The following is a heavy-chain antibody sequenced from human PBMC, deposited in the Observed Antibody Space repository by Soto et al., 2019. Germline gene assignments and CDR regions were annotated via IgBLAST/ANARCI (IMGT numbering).Heavy chain of an antibody. D-gene: IGHD5-18*01. V-gene: IGHV5-51*01. J-gene: IGHJ6*02. CDR1: GYSFTSYW. Sequence: GESLKISCKGSGYSFTSYWIGWVRQMPGKVLEWMGIIYPGDSDTRYSPSFQGQVTISADKSISTAYLQWSSLKASDTAMYYCARLQKRGYSYGYYYYYYGMDVWGQGXTVTVYS. CDR2: IYPGDSDT. CDR3: ARLQKRGYSYGYYYYYYGMDV.